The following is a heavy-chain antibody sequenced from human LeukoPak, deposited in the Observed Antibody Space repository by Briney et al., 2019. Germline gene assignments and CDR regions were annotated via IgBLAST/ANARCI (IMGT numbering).Heavy chain of an antibody. D-gene: IGHD5-12*01. J-gene: IGHJ6*02. Sequence: PGGSLRLSCAAPGFTFSSYAMSWVRQAPGKGLEWVSAISGSGGSTYYADSVKGRFTISRDNSKNTLYLQMNSLRAEDTAVYYCAKATYSGYDRTYYYGMDVWGQGTTVTVSS. CDR2: ISGSGGST. CDR3: AKATYSGYDRTYYYGMDV. CDR1: GFTFSSYA. V-gene: IGHV3-23*01.